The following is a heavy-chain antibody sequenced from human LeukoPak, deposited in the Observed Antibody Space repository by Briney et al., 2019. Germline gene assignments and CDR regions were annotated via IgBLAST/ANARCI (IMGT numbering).Heavy chain of an antibody. D-gene: IGHD3-22*01. CDR2: INDDETST. CDR3: ARESRAYSGYYG. Sequence: GGSLRLSCAASGFSFSSSWMHWVRQVPGKGLEWVSRINDDETSTTYAESVKGRFTISRDNAKNTLFLQMNSLRAEDTAVYYCARESRAYSGYYGWGQGTLVTVSS. V-gene: IGHV3-74*01. CDR1: GFSFSSSW. J-gene: IGHJ4*02.